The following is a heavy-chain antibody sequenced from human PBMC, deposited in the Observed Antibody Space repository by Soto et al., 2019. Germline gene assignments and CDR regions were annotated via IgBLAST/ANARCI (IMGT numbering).Heavy chain of an antibody. Sequence: QVQLVESGGGVVQPGRSLRLSCAASGFNFNIYGMHWVRKSPGKWLEWVAVIPYDGRKIFYADSVMGRFTISRDNSRSTLYQQMSGLRPEDTAEYYCAKDLLSSSSPNYFDHWGQGTLVTVPS. V-gene: IGHV3-30*18. J-gene: IGHJ4*02. D-gene: IGHD6-6*01. CDR2: IPYDGRKI. CDR3: AKDLLSSSSPNYFDH. CDR1: GFNFNIYG.